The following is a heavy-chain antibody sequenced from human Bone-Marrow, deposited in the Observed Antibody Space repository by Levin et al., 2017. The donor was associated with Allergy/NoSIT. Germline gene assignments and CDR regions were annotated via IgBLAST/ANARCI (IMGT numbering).Heavy chain of an antibody. CDR2: IKQDGSEN. Sequence: GGSLRLSCAASGFSFSNFWMSWVRQAPGKGLEWVANIKQDGSENYYVDSVKGRFTISRDNAKNSLYLQMNSLRAEDTAVYYCAGETAQDAFDIWGQGTMVTVSS. D-gene: IGHD5-18*01. CDR3: AGETAQDAFDI. V-gene: IGHV3-7*01. J-gene: IGHJ3*02. CDR1: GFSFSNFW.